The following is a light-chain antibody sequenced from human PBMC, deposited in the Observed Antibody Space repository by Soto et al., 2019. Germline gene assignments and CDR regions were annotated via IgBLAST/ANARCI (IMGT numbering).Light chain of an antibody. Sequence: DIQMTQSPSSLSASVGDRVPIACRASQTVSKFVNWYQQKPGKVPALLIYSTSTLYSGVPSRFSGSGSGTEFTLTINGPQPEDFATYYCQQTYTLPRTFAQGTKVDIK. J-gene: IGKJ1*01. CDR2: STS. CDR1: QTVSKF. CDR3: QQTYTLPRT. V-gene: IGKV1-39*01.